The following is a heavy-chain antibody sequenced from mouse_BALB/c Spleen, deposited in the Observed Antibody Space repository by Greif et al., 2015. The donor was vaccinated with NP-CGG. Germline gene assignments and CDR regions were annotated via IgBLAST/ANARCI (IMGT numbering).Heavy chain of an antibody. D-gene: IGHD2-14*01. CDR1: GYTFTEYI. CDR3: ARHEGDYRYDEGYFDV. Sequence: VQLVESGAGLVKPGASVKLSCKASGYTFTEYIIHWVKQRSGQGLEWIGWFYPGSGSIKYNEKFKDKATLTADKSSSTVYMEMSRVTSEDSAVYFCARHEGDYRYDEGYFDVWGAGTTVTVSS. CDR2: FYPGSGSI. J-gene: IGHJ1*01. V-gene: IGHV1-62-2*01.